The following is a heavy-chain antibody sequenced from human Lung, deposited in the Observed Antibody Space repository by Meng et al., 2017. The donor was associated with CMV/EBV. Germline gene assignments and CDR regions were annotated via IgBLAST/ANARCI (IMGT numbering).Heavy chain of an antibody. D-gene: IGHD3-3*01. Sequence: ASVKVSCKASGYTFTSYDINWVRQATGQGLEWMGWMNPNSGNTGYAQKFQGRVTITRNTSISTAYMELSSLRSEDTAVYYCARVYTCRDDFWRNCYYYGMEVWXQGNXVTVDS. J-gene: IGHJ6*01. CDR2: MNPNSGNT. V-gene: IGHV1-8*03. CDR1: GYTFTSYD. CDR3: ARVYTCRDDFWRNCYYYGMEV.